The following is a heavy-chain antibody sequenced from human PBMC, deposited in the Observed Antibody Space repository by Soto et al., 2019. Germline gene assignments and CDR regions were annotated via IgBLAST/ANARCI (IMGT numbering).Heavy chain of an antibody. CDR1: GGSISTVDYW. J-gene: IGHJ4*02. D-gene: IGHD7-27*01. CDR2: ISDGGGT. CDR3: ARGPSGDKVDS. Sequence: QVQLQESRPGLVKPSQTLSLTCTVSGGSISTVDYWWSWIRQSPDIVLEWIGHISDGGGTYNKPPLGSRVTMSVDTSKSQLSLTLSSVSAADTAVYYYARGPSGDKVDSWGQGTLVTVSS. V-gene: IGHV4-30-4*01.